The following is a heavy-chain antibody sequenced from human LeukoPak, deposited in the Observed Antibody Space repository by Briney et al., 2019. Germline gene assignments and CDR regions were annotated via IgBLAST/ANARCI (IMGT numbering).Heavy chain of an antibody. V-gene: IGHV4-59*08. CDR2: IYYSGST. Sequence: PSETLSLTCTVSGGSISSYYWSWIRQPPGKGLEWIGYIYYSGSTNYNPSLKSRVTISVDTPKNQFSLKLSSVTAADTAVYYCARHTYYYGMDVWGQGTTVTVSS. CDR1: GGSISSYY. CDR3: ARHTYYYGMDV. J-gene: IGHJ6*02.